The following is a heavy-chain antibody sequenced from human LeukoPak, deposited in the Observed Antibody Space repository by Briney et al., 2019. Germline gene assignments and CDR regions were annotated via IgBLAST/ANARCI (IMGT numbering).Heavy chain of an antibody. CDR3: ASAPKYYGSGSYSYYYYGMDG. D-gene: IGHD3-10*01. Sequence: ASVKVSCKASGYTFTSYDINWVRQATGQGLEWMGWMNPNSGNTGYAQKFQGRVTMTRNTSISTAYMELSSLRSEDTAVYYCASAPKYYGSGSYSYYYYGMDGWGQGTTVTVSS. V-gene: IGHV1-8*01. CDR1: GYTFTSYD. CDR2: MNPNSGNT. J-gene: IGHJ6*02.